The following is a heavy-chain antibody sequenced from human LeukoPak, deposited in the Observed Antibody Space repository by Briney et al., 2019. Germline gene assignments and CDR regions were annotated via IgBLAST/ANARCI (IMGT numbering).Heavy chain of an antibody. V-gene: IGHV4-31*03. CDR1: GGSIAYGGYH. J-gene: IGHJ5*02. Sequence: PSETLSLTCTVSGGSIAYGGYHCAWIRQHPVKGLEWIGYIFTSGTTNYNPSLKGRVSISLDTSKNQFSLNLTSVTAADTAIYFCARDQSGTYRVKWFDPWDQGSLVTVSS. CDR2: IFTSGTT. CDR3: ARDQSGTYRVKWFDP. D-gene: IGHD1-26*01.